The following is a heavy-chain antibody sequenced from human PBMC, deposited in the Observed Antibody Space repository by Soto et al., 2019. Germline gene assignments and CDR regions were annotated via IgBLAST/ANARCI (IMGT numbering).Heavy chain of an antibody. CDR3: AKEPGYNWNYVPRFDP. Sequence: PGGSLRLSCAASGFTFSSYAMSWVRQAPGKGLEWVSAISGSGGSTYYADSVKGRFTISRDNSKNTLYLQMNSLRAEDTAVYYCAKEPGYNWNYVPRFDPWGQGTLVTVSS. V-gene: IGHV3-23*01. J-gene: IGHJ5*02. D-gene: IGHD1-7*01. CDR2: ISGSGGST. CDR1: GFTFSSYA.